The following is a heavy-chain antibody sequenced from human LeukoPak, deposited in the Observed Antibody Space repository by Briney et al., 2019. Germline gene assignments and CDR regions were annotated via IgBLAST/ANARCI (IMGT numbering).Heavy chain of an antibody. Sequence: AGGSLRLSCAASGFTFSSYWMSWVRQAPGKGLEWVANIKQDGSEKYYVDSVKGRFTISRDNAKNSLYLQMNSLRAEDTAVYYCARDLLDYVWGSYRHDYWGQGTLATVSS. V-gene: IGHV3-7*01. CDR2: IKQDGSEK. CDR1: GFTFSSYW. CDR3: ARDLLDYVWGSYRHDY. J-gene: IGHJ4*02. D-gene: IGHD3-16*02.